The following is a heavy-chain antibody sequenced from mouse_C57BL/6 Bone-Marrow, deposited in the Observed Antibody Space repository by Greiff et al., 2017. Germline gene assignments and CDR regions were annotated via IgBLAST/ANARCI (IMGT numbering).Heavy chain of an antibody. D-gene: IGHD1-1*01. CDR1: GYTFTSYW. CDR2: IHPNSGST. CDR3: ARYRSRRWSFDV. J-gene: IGHJ1*03. V-gene: IGHV1-64*01. Sequence: QVQLQQPGAELVKPGASVKLSCKASGYTFTSYWMHWVKQRPGQGLEWIGMIHPNSGSTNYNEKFKSKATLTVDKSSSTAYMQLSSLTSEDSAVYYCARYRSRRWSFDVWGTGTTGTVSS.